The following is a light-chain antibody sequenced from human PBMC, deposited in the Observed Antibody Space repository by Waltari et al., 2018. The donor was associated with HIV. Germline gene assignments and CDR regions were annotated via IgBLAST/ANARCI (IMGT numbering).Light chain of an antibody. CDR2: ANS. CDR3: QSFDSSLTTSGVI. Sequence: QSVLTQPPSVSGAPGQRVTISCTGSSSNIGAGYDVPWYQQLPGTAPKLLIYANSNRPSGVPDRFSGSKSGSSASLAIPGLQAEDESHYYCQSFDSSLTTSGVIFGGGTKLTVL. J-gene: IGLJ2*01. CDR1: SSNIGAGYD. V-gene: IGLV1-40*01.